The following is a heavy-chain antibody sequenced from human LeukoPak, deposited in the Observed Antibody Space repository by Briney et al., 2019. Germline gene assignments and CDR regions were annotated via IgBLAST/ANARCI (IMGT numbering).Heavy chain of an antibody. D-gene: IGHD3-22*01. Sequence: PSETLSLTWTGSGGSISSYYWSWIRQPPGKGLEWIGEINHSGSTNYNPSLKSRVTISVDTSKNQFSLKLSSVTAADTAVYYCARLRRPTTYDSSLRYYYYMDVWGKGTTVTISS. CDR3: ARLRRPTTYDSSLRYYYYMDV. CDR1: GGSISSYY. J-gene: IGHJ6*03. CDR2: INHSGST. V-gene: IGHV4-34*01.